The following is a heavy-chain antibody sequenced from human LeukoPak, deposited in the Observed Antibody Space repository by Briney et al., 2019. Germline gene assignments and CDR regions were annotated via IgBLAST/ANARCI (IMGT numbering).Heavy chain of an antibody. J-gene: IGHJ4*02. CDR2: ISSSSSMI. CDR3: ARDRDYSFDY. Sequence: GGSLRLSCVASGFTFSSYSMNWVRQAPGKGLEWVSYISSSSSMIYYADSVKGRLTISRDNAKNSLYLQMNSLRAEDTAVYYCARDRDYSFDYWGQGTLVTVSS. V-gene: IGHV3-48*01. CDR1: GFTFSSYS. D-gene: IGHD2-15*01.